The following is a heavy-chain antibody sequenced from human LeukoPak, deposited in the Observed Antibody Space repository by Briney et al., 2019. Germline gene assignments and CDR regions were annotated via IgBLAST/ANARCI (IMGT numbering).Heavy chain of an antibody. Sequence: SVKVSCKAFGGSFSSEAISWVRQAPGQGLEWMGGIIPIFGTANYAQKFQGRVTITTDESTSTAYMEVSSLRSEDTAVYYCGTKAGDCGGGSCYSIDYWGQGTLVTVSS. CDR2: IIPIFGTA. CDR1: GGSFSSEA. D-gene: IGHD2-15*01. CDR3: GTKAGDCGGGSCYSIDY. V-gene: IGHV1-69*05. J-gene: IGHJ4*02.